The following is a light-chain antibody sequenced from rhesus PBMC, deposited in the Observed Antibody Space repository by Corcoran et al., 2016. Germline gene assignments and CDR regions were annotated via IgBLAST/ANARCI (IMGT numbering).Light chain of an antibody. CDR1: QGISSY. J-gene: IGKJ4*01. CDR3: LQHNSYPLT. Sequence: DIQMTPSPSSLSASVGDTVTITCRASQGISSYLNWFQQKPGKAPKLLIYDASSLESGVPSRFSGSGSGTDFTLTISSLQPEDFAAYYCLQHNSYPLTFGGGTKVEIK. V-gene: IGKV1-28*03. CDR2: DAS.